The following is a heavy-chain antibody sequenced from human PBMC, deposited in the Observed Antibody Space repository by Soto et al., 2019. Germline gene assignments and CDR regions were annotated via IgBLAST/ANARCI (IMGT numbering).Heavy chain of an antibody. CDR3: AKGGRGSGYYYGMDY. CDR1: GFTFSSYA. D-gene: IGHD3-22*01. J-gene: IGHJ4*02. V-gene: IGHV3-23*01. Sequence: EVQLLESGGGLVQPGGSLRLSCAASGFTFSSYAMSWVRQAPGKGLEWVSTVTASGDATFYADSVKGRFTISRDNSKNTLFLQMNSLGAEDTALYYCAKGGRGSGYYYGMDYWGQGTLVTVSS. CDR2: VTASGDAT.